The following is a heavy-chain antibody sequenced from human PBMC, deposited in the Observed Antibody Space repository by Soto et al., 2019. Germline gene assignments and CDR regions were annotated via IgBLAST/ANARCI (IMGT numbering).Heavy chain of an antibody. V-gene: IGHV1-69*06. CDR2: ILPIAGTT. CDR1: GGTPSRFA. Sequence: QVQLVQSGAEVKKPGSSVKVSCKASGGTPSRFAISWVRQAPGQGLEWMGGILPIAGTTRYAQKFQGRVTITADKSTSTAYMELSSLRSEDTAVYYCARPSTRPVTIRPIYGMAVWGQGTTVTVSS. D-gene: IGHD3-9*01. J-gene: IGHJ6*02. CDR3: ARPSTRPVTIRPIYGMAV.